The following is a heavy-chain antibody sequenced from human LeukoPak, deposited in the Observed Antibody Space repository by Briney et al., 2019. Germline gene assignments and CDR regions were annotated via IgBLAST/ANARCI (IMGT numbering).Heavy chain of an antibody. CDR3: ARDRGELLYYFDY. CDR1: GGTFSSYA. Sequence: ASVKVSCNASGGTFSSYAISWVRQAPGQGLEWMGRIIPIFGIANYAQKFQGRVTITADKSTSTAYMELSSLRSEDTAVYYCARDRGELLYYFDYWGQGTLVTVSS. CDR2: IIPIFGIA. D-gene: IGHD1-26*01. V-gene: IGHV1-69*04. J-gene: IGHJ4*02.